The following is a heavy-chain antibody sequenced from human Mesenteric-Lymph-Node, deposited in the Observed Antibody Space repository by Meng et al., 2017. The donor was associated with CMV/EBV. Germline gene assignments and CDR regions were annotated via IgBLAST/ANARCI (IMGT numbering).Heavy chain of an antibody. V-gene: IGHV4-61*01. CDR3: ARAHEYSTSQGYYYGMDV. D-gene: IGHD2/OR15-2a*01. J-gene: IGHJ6*02. Sequence: SETLSLTCTVSGGSVTSGHYYWSWIRQPPGQGLEWIGNIYYSGSANYNPSLKSRVTISIGTSQHQFSLTLSSVTAADTAVYYCARAHEYSTSQGYYYGMDVWGQGTTVTVSS. CDR2: IYYSGSA. CDR1: GGSVTSGHYY.